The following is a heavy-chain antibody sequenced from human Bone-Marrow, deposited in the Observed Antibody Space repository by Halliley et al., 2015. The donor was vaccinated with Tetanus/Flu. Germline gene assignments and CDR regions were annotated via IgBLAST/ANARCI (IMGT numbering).Heavy chain of an antibody. CDR2: TFHSGGT. CDR3: VANGYYCLEY. D-gene: IGHD3-3*01. Sequence: KGLEWIGETFHSGGTNYNPSFKSRVSISADKSKNQISLTLKFVAAADTAVYFCVANGYYCLEYWGQGILVTVSS. V-gene: IGHV4-4*01. J-gene: IGHJ4*02.